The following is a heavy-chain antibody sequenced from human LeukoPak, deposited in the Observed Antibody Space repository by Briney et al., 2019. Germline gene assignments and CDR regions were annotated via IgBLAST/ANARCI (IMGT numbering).Heavy chain of an antibody. D-gene: IGHD2-8*01. CDR3: AKVANGGGDY. Sequence: PGGSLRLSCAASGFTFSSYAMSWVRQAPGKGLEWVSAISGSGGSTYYADSAKGRFTISRDNSKSTLYLQMSSLRAEDTAIYYCAKVANGGGDYWGQGTLVTVSS. J-gene: IGHJ4*02. V-gene: IGHV3-23*01. CDR2: ISGSGGST. CDR1: GFTFSSYA.